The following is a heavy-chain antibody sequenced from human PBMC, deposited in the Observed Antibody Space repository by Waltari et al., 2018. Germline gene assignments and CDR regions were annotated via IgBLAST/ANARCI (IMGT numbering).Heavy chain of an antibody. D-gene: IGHD2-21*02. J-gene: IGHJ4*02. CDR1: GFTVSINY. CDR2: IYSGGST. V-gene: IGHV3-66*02. Sequence: EVQLVESGGGLVQPGGSLRLSCAASGFTVSINYMSWVRPAPGKGLEWVSVIYSGGSTYYADSVKGRFTISRDNSKNTLYLQMNSLRAEDTAVYYCARGCFCGAYCGGDCYSFYDYWGQGTLVTVSS. CDR3: ARGCFCGAYCGGDCYSFYDY.